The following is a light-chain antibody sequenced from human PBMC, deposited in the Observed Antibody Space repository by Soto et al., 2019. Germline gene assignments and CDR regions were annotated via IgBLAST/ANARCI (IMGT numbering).Light chain of an antibody. Sequence: QSVLTQPPSVSAAPGQKVTISCSGSSSNIGNNYVSWYQQLPGTAPKLLIYDNNKRPSGIPDRLSGSKSGTSATLGITGLQTGDEADYYCGTWDSSLSGYVCGTGTKLTVL. CDR2: DNN. CDR3: GTWDSSLSGYV. CDR1: SSNIGNNY. J-gene: IGLJ1*01. V-gene: IGLV1-51*01.